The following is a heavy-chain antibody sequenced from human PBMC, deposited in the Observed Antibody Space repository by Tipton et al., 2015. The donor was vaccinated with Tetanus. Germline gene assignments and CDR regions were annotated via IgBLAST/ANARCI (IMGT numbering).Heavy chain of an antibody. D-gene: IGHD1-26*01. CDR1: GFTFSSYW. Sequence: GSLRLSCAASGFTFSSYWMSWVRQAPGKGLERVANIKEDGNEKYYVDSVKGRFTISRDNAKNSLYLQMNSLRADDTAVYYCAYSGSYGAVIDYWGQGTLVTVSS. CDR3: AYSGSYGAVIDY. V-gene: IGHV3-7*01. J-gene: IGHJ4*02. CDR2: IKEDGNEK.